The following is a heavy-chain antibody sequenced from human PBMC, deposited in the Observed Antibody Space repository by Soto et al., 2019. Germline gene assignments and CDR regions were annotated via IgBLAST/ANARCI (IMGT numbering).Heavy chain of an antibody. J-gene: IGHJ4*02. D-gene: IGHD3-3*01. V-gene: IGHV3-11*06. Sequence: VGSLRLSCAGSGFTFSDYFITWIRQAPGKGLEWISYINNDATYRKYADSVKGRFTVSRDNAKNSVFLQMNSLRPEDTALYYCGKGDTPFGVVDDWGPGTLVTVSS. CDR1: GFTFSDYF. CDR3: GKGDTPFGVVDD. CDR2: INNDATYR.